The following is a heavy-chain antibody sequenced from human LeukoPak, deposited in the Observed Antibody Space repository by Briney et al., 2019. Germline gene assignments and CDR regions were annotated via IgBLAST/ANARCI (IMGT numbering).Heavy chain of an antibody. CDR3: ARATKITIFGVVIIGRYFDY. V-gene: IGHV4-61*02. J-gene: IGHJ4*02. Sequence: SQTLSLTCTVSGGSISSGSYSWSWIRQPAGKGLERIGRIYTSGSTNYNPSLKSRVTISVDTSKNQFSLKLSSVTAADTAVYYCARATKITIFGVVIIGRYFDYWGQGTLVTVSS. CDR2: IYTSGST. D-gene: IGHD3-3*01. CDR1: GGSISSGSYS.